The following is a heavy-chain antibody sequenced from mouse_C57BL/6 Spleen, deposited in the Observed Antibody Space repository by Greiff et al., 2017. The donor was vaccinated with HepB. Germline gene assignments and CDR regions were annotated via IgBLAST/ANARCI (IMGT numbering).Heavy chain of an antibody. CDR2: IYWDDDK. Sequence: QVTLKVSGPGILQSSQPLSLTCSFSGFSLSTSGMGVSWIRQPSGKGLEWLAHIYWDDDKRYNPSLKSRLTISKDTSRNQVFLKITSVDTADTATYYCARRGIYDGYYSSYWYFDVWGTGTTVTVSS. CDR3: ARRGIYDGYYSSYWYFDV. V-gene: IGHV8-12*01. J-gene: IGHJ1*03. CDR1: GFSLSTSGMG. D-gene: IGHD2-3*01.